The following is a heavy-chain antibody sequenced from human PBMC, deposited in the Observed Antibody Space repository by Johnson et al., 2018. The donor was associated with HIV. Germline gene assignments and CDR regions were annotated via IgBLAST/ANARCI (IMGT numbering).Heavy chain of an antibody. CDR3: VRWVPAFGRDFDI. J-gene: IGHJ3*02. D-gene: IGHD5-24*01. CDR2: IKSKTDGGTT. Sequence: VQLVESGGGLVKPGGSLILSCAASGFTFSNAWMSWVRQAPGKGLEWVGRIKSKTDGGTTDYAAPVKGRFTISRDDSKNTLYLQMNSLTAEDTGVYYCVRWVPAFGRDFDIWGQGTMVTVSS. V-gene: IGHV3-15*01. CDR1: GFTFSNAW.